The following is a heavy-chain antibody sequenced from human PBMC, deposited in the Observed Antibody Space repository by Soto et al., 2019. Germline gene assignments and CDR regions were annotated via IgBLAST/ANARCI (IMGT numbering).Heavy chain of an antibody. V-gene: IGHV1-46*01. CDR1: GYTFTSYY. CDR3: AADLNLLSSGYPAFDY. J-gene: IGHJ4*02. D-gene: IGHD3-22*01. Sequence: ASVKVSCKASGYTFTSYYMHWVRQAPGQGLEWMGIINVSSGNTNYAQKFQERVTITRDMSTSTAYMELSSLRSEDTAVYYCAADLNLLSSGYPAFDYWGQGTLVTVSS. CDR2: INVSSGNT.